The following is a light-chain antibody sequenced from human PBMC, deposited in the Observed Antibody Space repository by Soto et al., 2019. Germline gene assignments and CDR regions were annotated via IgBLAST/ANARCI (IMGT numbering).Light chain of an antibody. V-gene: IGLV1-44*01. CDR1: TSNIGTNT. Sequence: QSVLTQPPSASGTPGQSVTISCSGSTSNIGTNTVSWYQQLPGTAPKLLISRNNQRPSGVPDRFSGSKSGASGSLAISGLQSEDEAYYYCAGWDDSLNGPVFGGGTKPTVL. CDR2: RNN. CDR3: AGWDDSLNGPV. J-gene: IGLJ3*02.